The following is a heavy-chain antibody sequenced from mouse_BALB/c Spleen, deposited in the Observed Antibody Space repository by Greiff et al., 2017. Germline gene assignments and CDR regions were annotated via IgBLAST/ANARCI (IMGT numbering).Heavy chain of an antibody. Sequence: QVQLKESGPGLVAPSQSLSITCTVSGFSFTGYGVNWVRQPPGKGLEWLGMIWGDGSTDYNSALKSRLCISKDNSKSQVFLKMNSLQTDDTARYYCARDRVREVLDYWGQGTSVTVSS. D-gene: IGHD2-14*01. CDR3: ARDRVREVLDY. CDR1: GFSFTGYG. CDR2: IWGDGST. V-gene: IGHV2-6-7*01. J-gene: IGHJ4*01.